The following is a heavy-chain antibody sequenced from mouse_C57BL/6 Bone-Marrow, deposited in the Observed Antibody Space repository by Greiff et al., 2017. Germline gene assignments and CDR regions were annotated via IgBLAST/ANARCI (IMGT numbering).Heavy chain of an antibody. CDR1: GFTFSDYG. CDR3: ARHQGDVGFAY. CDR2: ISNLAYSI. D-gene: IGHD3-2*02. Sequence: DVQLVESGGGLVQPGGSLKLSCAASGFTFSDYGMAWVRQAPRKGPEWVAFISNLAYSIYYADTVTGRFTISRENAKNTLYLEMSSLRSEDTAMYYCARHQGDVGFAYWGQGTLVTVSA. V-gene: IGHV5-15*01. J-gene: IGHJ3*01.